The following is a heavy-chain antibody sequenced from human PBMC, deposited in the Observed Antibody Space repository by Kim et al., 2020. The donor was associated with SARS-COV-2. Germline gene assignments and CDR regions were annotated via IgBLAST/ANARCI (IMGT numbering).Heavy chain of an antibody. V-gene: IGHV3-64D*06. Sequence: GGSLRLSCSASGFTFSTYAMHWVRQAPGKGLEYVSAISSNGGSTYYADSVKGRFTISRDNSKNTLYLQMSSLRVEDTAVYYCVKVGRRLWDGFDIWGQGTMVTVSS. J-gene: IGHJ3*02. CDR2: ISSNGGST. CDR1: GFTFSTYA. CDR3: VKVGRRLWDGFDI. D-gene: IGHD2-21*01.